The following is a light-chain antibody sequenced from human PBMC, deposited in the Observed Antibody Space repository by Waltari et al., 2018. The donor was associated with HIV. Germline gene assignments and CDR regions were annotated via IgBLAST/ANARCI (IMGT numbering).Light chain of an antibody. CDR1: QSVSTN. Sequence: KVMTQSPATLSVSPGEGATLSCRASQSVSTNVAWYQQRPGQAPRLLIYGASTRATDIPARFSGSGSGTEFTLTISSLQSEDFAVYYCQQYNIWPPFTFGPGTKVEIK. J-gene: IGKJ3*01. CDR2: GAS. CDR3: QQYNIWPPFT. V-gene: IGKV3-15*01.